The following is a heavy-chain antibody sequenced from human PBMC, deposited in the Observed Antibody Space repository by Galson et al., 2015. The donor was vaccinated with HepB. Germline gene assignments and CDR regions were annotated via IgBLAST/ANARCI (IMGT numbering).Heavy chain of an antibody. J-gene: IGHJ4*02. V-gene: IGHV4-59*08. CDR2: IYYSGST. D-gene: IGHD3-3*01. Sequence: LSLTCTVSGGSISSYYWSWIRQPPGKGLEWIGYIYYSGSTNYNPSLKSRVTISVDTSKNQFSLKLSSVTAADTAVYYCARLRVTIFGVVIVDYWGQGTLVTVSS. CDR3: ARLRVTIFGVVIVDY. CDR1: GGSISSYY.